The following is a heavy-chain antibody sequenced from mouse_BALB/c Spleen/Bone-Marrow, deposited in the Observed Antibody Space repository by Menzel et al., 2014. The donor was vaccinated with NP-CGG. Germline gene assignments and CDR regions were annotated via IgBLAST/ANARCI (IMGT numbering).Heavy chain of an antibody. V-gene: IGHV5-12-1*01. CDR3: ARPLYYYGSSPFYAMDY. CDR2: ISSGGGST. D-gene: IGHD1-1*01. J-gene: IGHJ4*01. Sequence: EVKLVESGGGLVKPGGSLKLSCAASGFAFSSYDMSWVRQTPEKRLEWVAYISSGGGSTYYPDTVKGRCTISRDNAKNTLYLQMCSLKSEDTAMYYCARPLYYYGSSPFYAMDYWGQGTSVTVSS. CDR1: GFAFSSYD.